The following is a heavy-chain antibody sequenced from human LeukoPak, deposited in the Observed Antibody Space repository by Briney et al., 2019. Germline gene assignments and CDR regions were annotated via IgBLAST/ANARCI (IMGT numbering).Heavy chain of an antibody. CDR3: AKGLGNWGPGDAFDI. V-gene: IGHV3-23*01. CDR1: GFTFSSYA. CDR2: ISGSGGST. J-gene: IGHJ3*02. Sequence: PGGSLRLSCAASGFTFSSYAMSWVRQAPGKGLEWVSGISGSGGSTYYAASVKGRFTISRDNSKNPLYLQMNSLRAEDTAVYYCAKGLGNWGPGDAFDIWGQGTMVTVSS. D-gene: IGHD7-27*01.